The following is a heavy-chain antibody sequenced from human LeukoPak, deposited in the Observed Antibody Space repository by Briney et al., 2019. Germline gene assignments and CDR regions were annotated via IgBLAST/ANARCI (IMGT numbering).Heavy chain of an antibody. V-gene: IGHV3-30*04. J-gene: IGHJ6*02. CDR3: AKDSRAYSGYEALKSNGMDV. CDR1: GFTFSSYA. CDR2: ISYDGSNK. D-gene: IGHD5-12*01. Sequence: GGSLRLSCAASGFTFSSYAMHWVRQAPGKGLEWVAVISYDGSNKYYADSVKGRFTISRDNSKNTVHLQMDSLRAEDTAVYYCAKDSRAYSGYEALKSNGMDVWGQGTTVTVSS.